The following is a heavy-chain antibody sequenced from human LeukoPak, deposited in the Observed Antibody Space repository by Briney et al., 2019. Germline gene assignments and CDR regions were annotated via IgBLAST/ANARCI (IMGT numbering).Heavy chain of an antibody. V-gene: IGHV1-69*13. CDR1: GGTFSSYA. Sequence: SVKVSCKASGGTFSSYAISWVRQAPGQGLEWMGGIIPIFGTANYAQTFQGRVTITADESTSTASMELSSLRSDDTAVYYCARDSGLDYGGNDDAFDIWGQGTMVTVSS. CDR3: ARDSGLDYGGNDDAFDI. CDR2: IIPIFGTA. J-gene: IGHJ3*02. D-gene: IGHD4-23*01.